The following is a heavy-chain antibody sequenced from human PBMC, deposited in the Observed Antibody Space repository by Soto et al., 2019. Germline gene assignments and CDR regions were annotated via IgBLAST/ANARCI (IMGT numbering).Heavy chain of an antibody. V-gene: IGHV3-30-3*01. Sequence: GGSLRLSCAASGFTFSGNAMHWVRQAPGRGLEWVALISYDGSNKYYADSVKDRFTISRDNSKNTLYLQMNSLREDDTALYYCARAMFGYSYGCPLDYWGQGAPVTVSS. CDR1: GFTFSGNA. D-gene: IGHD5-18*01. CDR3: ARAMFGYSYGCPLDY. J-gene: IGHJ4*02. CDR2: ISYDGSNK.